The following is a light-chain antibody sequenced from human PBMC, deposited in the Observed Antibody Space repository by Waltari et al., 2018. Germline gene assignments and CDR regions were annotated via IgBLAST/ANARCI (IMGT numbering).Light chain of an antibody. CDR2: DVS. CDR1: RSDIGAYSE. Sequence: QSALTQPASVSGSPGQSLTISCTGTRSDIGAYSEVSWYQQHTGKAPKLRIYDVSNRPSGVSNRSSGSKSGNTASLSIPGLHAEDEAYYYCISFTSSVTYVVGTGTRVTVV. CDR3: ISFTSSVTYV. J-gene: IGLJ1*01. V-gene: IGLV2-14*03.